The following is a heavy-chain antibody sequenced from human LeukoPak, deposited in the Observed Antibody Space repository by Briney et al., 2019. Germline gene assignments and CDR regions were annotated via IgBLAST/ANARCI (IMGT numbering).Heavy chain of an antibody. CDR3: ARRLQYNWNDDDAFDI. D-gene: IGHD1-1*01. CDR2: IYYSGST. CDR1: GGPISSYY. V-gene: IGHV4-39*01. J-gene: IGHJ3*02. Sequence: SETLSLTCTVSGGPISSYYWGWIRQPPGKGLEWIGSIYYSGSTYYNPSLKSRVTISVDTSKNQFSLKLSSVTAADTAVYYCARRLQYNWNDDDAFDIWGQGTMVTVSS.